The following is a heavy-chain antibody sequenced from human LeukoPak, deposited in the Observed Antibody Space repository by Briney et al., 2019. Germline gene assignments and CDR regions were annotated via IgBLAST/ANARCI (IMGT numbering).Heavy chain of an antibody. CDR2: ISYDGSNE. Sequence: GGSLRLSCAASGFIFSSYGMHWVRQAPGKGLEWVAVISYDGSNEYYADSVKGRFTISRDNSKNTPYMEVNSLRAEDTAVYSCARGPSKGYSSSWYLGHWGQGTLVTVSS. V-gene: IGHV3-30*03. CDR3: ARGPSKGYSSSWYLGH. D-gene: IGHD6-13*01. J-gene: IGHJ4*02. CDR1: GFIFSSYG.